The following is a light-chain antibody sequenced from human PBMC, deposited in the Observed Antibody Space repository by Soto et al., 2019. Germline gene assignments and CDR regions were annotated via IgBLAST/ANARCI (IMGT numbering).Light chain of an antibody. V-gene: IGKV1-5*03. CDR1: QSISIW. Sequence: DIQMTQPPSTLSASVGDRVTITCRASQSISIWLAWYQQKPGKAPKLLSYKASSLESGVPSRFSGSGSGKEFTLTISSPQPDDFATYYFHQYNSYSVTFGQGTKV. CDR2: KAS. J-gene: IGKJ1*01. CDR3: HQYNSYSVT.